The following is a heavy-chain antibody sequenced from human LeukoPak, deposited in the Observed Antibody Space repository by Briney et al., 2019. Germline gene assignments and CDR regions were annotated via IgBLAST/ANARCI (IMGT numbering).Heavy chain of an antibody. CDR2: ISAYNGNT. CDR1: GYTFTSYG. Sequence: GASVKVSCKASGYTFTSYGISWVRQAPGQGLEWMGWISAYNGNTNYAQKLQGRVTMTTDTSTSTAYMELRSLRSDDTAVYYCASLKGVATIPDALDIWGQGTMVTVSS. J-gene: IGHJ3*02. D-gene: IGHD5-12*01. V-gene: IGHV1-18*01. CDR3: ASLKGVATIPDALDI.